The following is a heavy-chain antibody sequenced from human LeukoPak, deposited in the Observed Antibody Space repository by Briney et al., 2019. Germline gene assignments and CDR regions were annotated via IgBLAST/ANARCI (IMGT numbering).Heavy chain of an antibody. V-gene: IGHV3-48*03. Sequence: GGSLRLSCAASGFTFSSYEINWVRQAPGEGLEWGSYISSCGSAIYYADSVKGRFTISRDNAKNSLYLQMNSLRAKDTAVYYCARDQRDSSGWYGWFDPWGQGTLVTVSS. J-gene: IGHJ5*02. D-gene: IGHD6-19*01. CDR3: ARDQRDSSGWYGWFDP. CDR2: ISSCGSAI. CDR1: GFTFSSYE.